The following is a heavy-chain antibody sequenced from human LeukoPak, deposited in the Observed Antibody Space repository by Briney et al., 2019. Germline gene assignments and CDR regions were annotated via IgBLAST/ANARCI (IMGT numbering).Heavy chain of an antibody. CDR2: ISSSSSYI. D-gene: IGHD3-10*01. CDR1: GFTFSSYS. Sequence: GGSLRLSCAASGFTFSSYSMNWVRQAPGKGLEWVSSISSSSSYIYYADSVKGRFTISRDNAKNSLYLQMNSLRAEDTAVYYCASFSYYGSGSYSGAFDIWGQGTMVTVSS. V-gene: IGHV3-21*01. CDR3: ASFSYYGSGSYSGAFDI. J-gene: IGHJ3*02.